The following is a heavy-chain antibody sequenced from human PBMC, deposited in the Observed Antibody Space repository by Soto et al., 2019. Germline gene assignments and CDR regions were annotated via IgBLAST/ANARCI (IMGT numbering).Heavy chain of an antibody. CDR1: GFTFSSYA. CDR2: ISGSGGST. J-gene: IGHJ4*02. D-gene: IGHD3-9*01. V-gene: IGHV3-23*01. Sequence: GGSLRLSCAASGFTFSSYAMSWVRQAPGKGLEWVSAISGSGGSTYYADSVKGRFTISRDNSKNTLYLQMNSLRAEDTAVYYCAKGDYDILTGYYTFGYFDYWGQGTLVTVFS. CDR3: AKGDYDILTGYYTFGYFDY.